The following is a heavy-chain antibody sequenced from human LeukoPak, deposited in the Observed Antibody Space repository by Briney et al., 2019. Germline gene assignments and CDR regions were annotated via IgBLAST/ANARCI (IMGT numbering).Heavy chain of an antibody. CDR3: AKGDWFDS. CDR1: GFTFNIYA. Sequence: GGSLRLSCAASGFTFNIYAMTWARQAPGKGLEWVSAIRGTGGGGETFYADPVKGRFTISRDDSNNTGYLQMSSLRAEDTAVYYCAKGDWFDSWGPGTLVTVSS. J-gene: IGHJ5*01. V-gene: IGHV3-23*01. CDR2: IRGTGGGGET.